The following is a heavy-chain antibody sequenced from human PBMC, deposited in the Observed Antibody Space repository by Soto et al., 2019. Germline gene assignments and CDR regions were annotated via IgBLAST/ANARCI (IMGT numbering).Heavy chain of an antibody. CDR2: ITWNSGSK. D-gene: IGHD1-1*01. V-gene: IGHV3-9*01. CDR1: GFTFDDYG. Sequence: DVQLVESGGGLVQPGRSLRLSCAASGFTFDDYGMHWVRQPPGKGLEWVSGITWNSGSKDYADSVKGRFTISRDNRKNSLYLQMNSLRGEDTALYYCTTTYPNDDSRVVAYWGQGTLVTVSS. J-gene: IGHJ4*02. CDR3: TTTYPNDDSRVVAY.